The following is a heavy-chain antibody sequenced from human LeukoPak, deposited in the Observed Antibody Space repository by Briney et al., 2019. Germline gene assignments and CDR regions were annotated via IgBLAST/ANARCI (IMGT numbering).Heavy chain of an antibody. V-gene: IGHV3-7*01. CDR2: IKQDGSGK. CDR1: GFTFSSYW. Sequence: GGSLRLSCAASGFTFSSYWMSWVRQAPGKGLEWVANIKQDGSGKYYVDSVKGRFTISRDNAKNSLYLQMNSLRAEDTAVYYCARGGGYCSSTSCYTPAFDIWGQGTMVTVSS. D-gene: IGHD2-2*02. J-gene: IGHJ3*02. CDR3: ARGGGYCSSTSCYTPAFDI.